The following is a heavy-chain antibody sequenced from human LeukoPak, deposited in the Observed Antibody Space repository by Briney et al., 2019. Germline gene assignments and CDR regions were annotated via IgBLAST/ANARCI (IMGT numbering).Heavy chain of an antibody. J-gene: IGHJ4*02. CDR2: ISYDGSNK. Sequence: SGGSLRLSCAASGFTFSNYAMHWVRQAPGKGLEWVAVISYDGSNKYYADSVKGRFTISRDNSKNTLYLQMYSLRAEDTAVYYCARDGFPGYCSGGSCYGPWYFDYWGQGTLVTVSS. V-gene: IGHV3-30-3*01. CDR3: ARDGFPGYCSGGSCYGPWYFDY. CDR1: GFTFSNYA. D-gene: IGHD2-15*01.